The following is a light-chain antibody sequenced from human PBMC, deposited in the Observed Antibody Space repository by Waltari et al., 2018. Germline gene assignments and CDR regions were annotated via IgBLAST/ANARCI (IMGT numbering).Light chain of an antibody. J-gene: IGKJ4*01. V-gene: IGKV1-39*01. CDR3: QQNYRTPT. Sequence: DVQVTQSPSSRSASGGDSVTITCRTSQDIDRYLIWYQQKPGNAPKLLIYAASYLQSGVPSRFSGSGSGTDFSLTISSLQPEDFAVYYCQQNYRTPTFGGGTKVEVK. CDR1: QDIDRY. CDR2: AAS.